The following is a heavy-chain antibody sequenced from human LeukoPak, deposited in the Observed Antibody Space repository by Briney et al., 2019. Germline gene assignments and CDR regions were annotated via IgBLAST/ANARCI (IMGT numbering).Heavy chain of an antibody. CDR1: GYTFTSYA. CDR3: ARDMLGSYYYGSGSRDYGMDV. CDR2: INAGNGNT. J-gene: IGHJ6*02. Sequence: ASVKVSCKASGYTFTSYAMHWVRQAPGQRLEWMGWINAGNGNTKYSQKFQGRVTITRDTSASTAYMELSSLRSEDTAVYYCARDMLGSYYYGSGSRDYGMDVWGQGTTVTVSS. D-gene: IGHD3-10*01. V-gene: IGHV1-3*01.